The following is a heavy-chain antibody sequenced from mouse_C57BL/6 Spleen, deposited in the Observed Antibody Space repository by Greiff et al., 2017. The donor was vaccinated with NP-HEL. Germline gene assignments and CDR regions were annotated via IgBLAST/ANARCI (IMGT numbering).Heavy chain of an antibody. Sequence: VQLQQSGPGLVQPSQCLSITCTVSGFSLTSYGVHWVRQSPGKGLEWLGVIWSGGSTDYNAAFISRLSISKDNSKSQVFFKMNSLQADDTAIYYCARIGSLREDYAMDYWGQGTSVTVSS. D-gene: IGHD2-12*01. CDR3: ARIGSLREDYAMDY. J-gene: IGHJ4*01. CDR1: GFSLTSYG. CDR2: IWSGGST. V-gene: IGHV2-2*01.